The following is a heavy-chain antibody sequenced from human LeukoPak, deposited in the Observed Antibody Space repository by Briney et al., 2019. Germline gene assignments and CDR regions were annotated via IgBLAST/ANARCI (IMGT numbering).Heavy chain of an antibody. D-gene: IGHD3-22*01. CDR2: IIPIFGTA. V-gene: IGHV1-69*13. CDR3: ARTGPSYYYDSSGYYYEDY. J-gene: IGHJ4*02. Sequence: SVRVSCKASGGTFSSYAISWVRQAPGQGLEWMGGIIPIFGTANYAQKFQGRVTITADESTSTAYMELSSLRSEDTAVYYCARTGPSYYYDSSGYYYEDYWGQGTLVTVSS. CDR1: GGTFSSYA.